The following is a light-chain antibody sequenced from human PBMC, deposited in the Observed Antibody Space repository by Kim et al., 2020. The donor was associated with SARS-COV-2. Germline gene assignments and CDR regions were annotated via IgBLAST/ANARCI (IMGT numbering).Light chain of an antibody. CDR3: NSRDNSDNYLV. CDR2: GKN. V-gene: IGLV3-19*01. Sequence: SSELTQDPAVSVALGQTVRITCQGDSLRSYYASWYQQKPGQAPVLVIYGKNNRPSGIPDRFSGSSSGNTASLTITGAQAEDEADYYCNSRDNSDNYLVFC. J-gene: IGLJ3*02. CDR1: SLRSYY.